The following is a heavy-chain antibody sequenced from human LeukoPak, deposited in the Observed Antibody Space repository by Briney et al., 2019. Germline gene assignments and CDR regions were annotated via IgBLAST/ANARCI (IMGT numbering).Heavy chain of an antibody. CDR2: ISQSGST. CDR3: ARSEINDYIKY. J-gene: IGHJ4*02. D-gene: IGHD3-16*01. CDR1: GYSISSGYY. Sequence: SETLSLTCTVSGYSISSGYYWGWIRQAPGKRLEWLGSISQSGSTYDNPSLKSRVTLSVDTSKNQVSLKLSSVTAADTAVYYCARSEINDYIKYWGQGILVTVSS. V-gene: IGHV4-38-2*02.